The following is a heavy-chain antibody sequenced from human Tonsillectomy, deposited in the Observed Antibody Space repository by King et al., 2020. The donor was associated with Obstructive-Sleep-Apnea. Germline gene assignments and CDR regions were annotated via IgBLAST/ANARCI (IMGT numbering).Heavy chain of an antibody. V-gene: IGHV7-4-1*02. CDR2: INTDTGNP. CDR3: VREXXHXXY. CDR1: GYTITTHG. Sequence: VQLVESGSELKGPGASVKISCKASGYTITTHGIIWVRQAPGQGLEWMGWINTDTGNPTYAQDFTGRFVFSLDTSVSTAYLQISSLKPEDTAVYYCVREXXHXXYXGQGTLVTVSS. J-gene: IGHJ4*02.